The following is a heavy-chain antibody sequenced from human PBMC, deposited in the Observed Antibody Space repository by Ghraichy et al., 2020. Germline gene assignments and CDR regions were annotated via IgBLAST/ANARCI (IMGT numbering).Heavy chain of an antibody. J-gene: IGHJ4*02. Sequence: GGSLRLSCAASGFTFNTYWMSWVRQAPGKGLEWVANIKQDGSEKYYLDSVKGRFTISRDNAKNSLYLQMNSLRAEDSAVYYCAKEGLTVAGADSWGQGTLVTVSS. CDR2: IKQDGSEK. CDR1: GFTFNTYW. V-gene: IGHV3-7*03. CDR3: AKEGLTVAGADS. D-gene: IGHD6-19*01.